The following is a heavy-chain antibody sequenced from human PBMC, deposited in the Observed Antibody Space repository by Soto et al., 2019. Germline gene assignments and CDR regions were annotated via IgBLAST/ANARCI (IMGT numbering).Heavy chain of an antibody. V-gene: IGHV3-7*01. CDR2: IKEDGSKK. Sequence: EVQLVESGGGLVQPGGSLRLSCAASGFTFRTYWMNWVRQAPGKGLEWVANIKEDGSKKNFVDSVKGRFTISRDNAKNLLYLQMNSLRTEDTAVYYCARAGDNWNDFAYWGQGTLVTVPS. J-gene: IGHJ4*02. D-gene: IGHD1-20*01. CDR1: GFTFRTYW. CDR3: ARAGDNWNDFAY.